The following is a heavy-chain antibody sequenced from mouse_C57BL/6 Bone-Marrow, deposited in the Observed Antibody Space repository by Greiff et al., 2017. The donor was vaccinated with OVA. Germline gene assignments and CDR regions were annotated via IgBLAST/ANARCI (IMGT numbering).Heavy chain of an antibody. V-gene: IGHV14-4*01. J-gene: IGHJ2*01. CDR3: TSQWR. Sequence: VQLQQSGAEVVRPGASVKLSCTASGFNIKGDYMHWVKQRPEQGLEWVGWVDPENGDTEYASKFQGKATITADTSSKIAYLQLSSLTSEDTAVYYCTSQWRWGQGTTLTVSS. CDR2: VDPENGDT. CDR1: GFNIKGDY.